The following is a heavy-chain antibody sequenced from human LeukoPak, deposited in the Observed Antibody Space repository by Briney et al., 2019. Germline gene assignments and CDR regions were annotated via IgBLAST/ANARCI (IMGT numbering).Heavy chain of an antibody. V-gene: IGHV3-21*01. CDR2: INTRSSHI. Sequence: GGSLRLSCAASGLNFNIYNMNWVRQAPGKGLEWVSSINTRSSHIYYADSVKGRFTISRDNPKNSLYLHMNSLRAEDTAVYYCVAYLDAFDSWGHGAMVTVSS. D-gene: IGHD2-2*01. CDR1: GLNFNIYN. CDR3: VAYLDAFDS. J-gene: IGHJ3*02.